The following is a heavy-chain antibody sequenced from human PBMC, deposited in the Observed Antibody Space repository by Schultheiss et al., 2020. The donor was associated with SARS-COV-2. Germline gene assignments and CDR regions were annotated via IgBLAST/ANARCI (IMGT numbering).Heavy chain of an antibody. V-gene: IGHV3-7*01. D-gene: IGHD4-11*01. Sequence: GGSLRLSCAASGFTFSNAWMSWVRQAPGKGLEWVANIKQDGSEKYYVDSVKGRFTISRDNAKNSLYLQMNSLRAEDTAVYYCARSHDYPDWYFDLWGRGTLVTVSS. CDR2: IKQDGSEK. CDR3: ARSHDYPDWYFDL. J-gene: IGHJ2*01. CDR1: GFTFSNAW.